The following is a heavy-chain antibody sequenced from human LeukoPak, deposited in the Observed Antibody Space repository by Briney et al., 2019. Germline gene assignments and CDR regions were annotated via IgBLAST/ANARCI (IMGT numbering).Heavy chain of an antibody. CDR2: ISTRSNTI. J-gene: IGHJ4*02. V-gene: IGHV3-48*01. Sequence: GGSLRLSCAAAGFTFSDYNMNWVRQAPGKGLEWVSDISTRSNTIYYADSVEGRFTISRDNAKNSLYLQMNSLRAEDTAVYYCARDAEYSSSRFVDYWGQGTLVTVSS. CDR1: GFTFSDYN. D-gene: IGHD6-6*01. CDR3: ARDAEYSSSRFVDY.